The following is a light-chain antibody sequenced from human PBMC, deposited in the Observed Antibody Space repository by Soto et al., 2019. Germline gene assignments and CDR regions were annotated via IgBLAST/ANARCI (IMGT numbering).Light chain of an antibody. CDR2: DAS. J-gene: IGKJ2*01. CDR3: QQHDGFPYI. Sequence: IQMTQSPLFLSASVGDRVTITCQASHDITNYLNWYQQKPGKAPKLLIYDASMLETGVPSRFSGGGSGTHFTLTISSLLLEDVATYYCQQHDGFPYIFGPGTKLEIK. V-gene: IGKV1-33*01. CDR1: HDITNY.